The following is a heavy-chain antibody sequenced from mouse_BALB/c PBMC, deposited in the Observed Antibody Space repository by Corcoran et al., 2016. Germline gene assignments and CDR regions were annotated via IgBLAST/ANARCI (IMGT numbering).Heavy chain of an antibody. CDR1: GFSLSTSGMG. CDR2: IWWDDER. CDR3: ARRTEGHSCALDY. Sequence: QVTLKESGPGILKPSQTLSLTCSFSGFSLSTSGMGVGWIRQPSGKGLEWLTHIWWDDERHYTPSLKSQLTISKDTSRKQVFLKITSVDTADTATCYCARRTEGHSCALDYCGQGTSATVSS. J-gene: IGHJ4*01. V-gene: IGHV8-12*01.